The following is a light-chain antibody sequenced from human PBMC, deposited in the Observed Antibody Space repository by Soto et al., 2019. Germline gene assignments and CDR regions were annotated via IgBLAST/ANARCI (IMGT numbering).Light chain of an antibody. Sequence: QSALTQPASVSGSPGQSITISCTGTSSDVGAYNYVSWYQHHPGKVPQLMIYDVSNRPSGVSNRFSGSKSGNTASLTISVLQAEDEADYYCSSYTSSNTYVFGTGTKVTVL. CDR2: DVS. J-gene: IGLJ1*01. CDR3: SSYTSSNTYV. CDR1: SSDVGAYNY. V-gene: IGLV2-14*03.